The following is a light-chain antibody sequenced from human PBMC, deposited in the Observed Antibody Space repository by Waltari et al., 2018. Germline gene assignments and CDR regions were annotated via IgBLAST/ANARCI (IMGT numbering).Light chain of an antibody. Sequence: QSVLTQPPSVSAAPGQRVTISCSGTAPNIGINHVSWYQQFPGTATKLLIHETNTRPSAIPDRFSGSKSGASATLDITGLQTGDEADYYCGTWDLSLNSGVFGGGTKLTVL. CDR1: APNIGINH. CDR3: GTWDLSLNSGV. V-gene: IGLV1-51*02. J-gene: IGLJ3*02. CDR2: ETN.